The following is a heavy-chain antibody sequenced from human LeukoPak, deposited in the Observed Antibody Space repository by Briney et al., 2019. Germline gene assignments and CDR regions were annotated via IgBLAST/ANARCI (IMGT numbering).Heavy chain of an antibody. Sequence: PGGSLRLSCAASGFTFSSYAMSWIRQPAGKGLEWIGRIYTSGSTNYNPSLKSRVTMSVDTSKNQFPLKLSSVTAADTAVYYCARDPDFDYWGQGTLVTVSS. CDR1: GFTFSSYA. CDR2: IYTSGST. V-gene: IGHV4-4*07. CDR3: ARDPDFDY. J-gene: IGHJ4*02.